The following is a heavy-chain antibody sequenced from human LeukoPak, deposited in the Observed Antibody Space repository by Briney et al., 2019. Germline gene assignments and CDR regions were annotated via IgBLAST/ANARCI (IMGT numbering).Heavy chain of an antibody. D-gene: IGHD5-12*01. CDR2: IWSSGSPT. Sequence: GGSLRLSCTASGFTFSSYEMNWVRQAPGKGLEWVSYIWSSGSPTHYADSVKGRFTISRDNTKNSLYLQMSSLRADDTAVYYCARELTDVAGDGLDVWGQGTMVTVSS. J-gene: IGHJ3*01. V-gene: IGHV3-48*03. CDR3: ARELTDVAGDGLDV. CDR1: GFTFSSYE.